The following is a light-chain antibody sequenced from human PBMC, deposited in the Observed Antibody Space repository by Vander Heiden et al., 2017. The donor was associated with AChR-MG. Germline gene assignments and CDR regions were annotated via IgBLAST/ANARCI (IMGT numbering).Light chain of an antibody. Sequence: DIQMTQSPSSLSASVGDRITTTCRASQDIGRYVAWYQQKAGTVPKLLMYAVSTMQPGVSSRFSGGGSGTEFTLTISSLQPEDVATYYCQNYKRAPLTFGQGTRLEIK. CDR1: QDIGRY. CDR3: QNYKRAPLT. V-gene: IGKV1-27*01. CDR2: AVS. J-gene: IGKJ5*01.